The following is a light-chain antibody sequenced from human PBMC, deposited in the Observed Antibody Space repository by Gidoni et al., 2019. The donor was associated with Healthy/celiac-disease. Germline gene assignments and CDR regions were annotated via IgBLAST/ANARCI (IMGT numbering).Light chain of an antibody. CDR3: CSYAGSYTPLV. Sequence: QSALTQPRSVSGSPGQSVTISCTGTSSDVGGYNYVSWYQQHPGKAPKLMISDVSKRPSGVPDRFSGSKSGNTASLTISGLQAEDEADYYCCSYAGSYTPLVFGGGTKLTVL. CDR1: SSDVGGYNY. J-gene: IGLJ3*02. CDR2: DVS. V-gene: IGLV2-11*01.